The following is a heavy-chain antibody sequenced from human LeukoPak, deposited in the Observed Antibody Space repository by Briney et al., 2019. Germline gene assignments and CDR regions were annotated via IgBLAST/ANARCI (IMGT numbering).Heavy chain of an antibody. Sequence: GASVKVSCKASGYTFTSYDINWVRQAAGQGLEWMGWMNPNSGNTGYAQKFQGRVTMTRNTSISTAYMELSSLRSEDTAVYYCARPSGVMGATYGIDYWGQGTLVTVSS. D-gene: IGHD1-26*01. V-gene: IGHV1-8*01. CDR1: GYTFTSYD. CDR3: ARPSGVMGATYGIDY. J-gene: IGHJ4*02. CDR2: MNPNSGNT.